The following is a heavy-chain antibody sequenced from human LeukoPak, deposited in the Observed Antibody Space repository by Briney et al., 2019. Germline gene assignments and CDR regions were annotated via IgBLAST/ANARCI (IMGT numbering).Heavy chain of an antibody. J-gene: IGHJ4*02. D-gene: IGHD6-19*01. CDR2: IKQDGSEK. Sequence: PGGSLRLSCAASRFTFRSNWMSWVRQAPGKGLEWVANIKQDGSEKNYVDSVKGRFIISRDNAKNSLYLQMNSLRAEDTAVYYCARETPDSSGWDWGQGTLVTVSS. V-gene: IGHV3-7*01. CDR3: ARETPDSSGWD. CDR1: RFTFRSNW.